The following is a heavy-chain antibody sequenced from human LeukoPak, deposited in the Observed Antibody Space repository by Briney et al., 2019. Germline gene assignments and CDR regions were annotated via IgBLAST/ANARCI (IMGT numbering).Heavy chain of an antibody. CDR1: GGSFSGYY. CDR3: ARGLTPYRNLVVGY. D-gene: IGHD6-6*01. Sequence: SETLSLTCAVYGGSFSGYYWSWIRQPPGKGLEWIGEINHSGSTNYNVSLKSRVTISVDTSKKQFSLKMSSVTAADTAVYYCARGLTPYRNLVVGYWGQGTLVTVSS. V-gene: IGHV4-34*01. CDR2: INHSGST. J-gene: IGHJ4*02.